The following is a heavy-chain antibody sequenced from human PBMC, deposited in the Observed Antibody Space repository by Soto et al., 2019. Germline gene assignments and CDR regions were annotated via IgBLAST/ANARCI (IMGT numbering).Heavy chain of an antibody. CDR3: AREAQIPDTQYCSGGSCYSSGRYDAFDI. CDR2: IYYSGST. J-gene: IGHJ3*02. Sequence: QVQLQESGPGLVKPSQTLSLTCTVSGGSISSGGYYWSWIRQHPGKGLEWIGYIYYSGSTYYNPSLKSRVTISVDTSKNQFSLKLSSVTAADTAVYYCAREAQIPDTQYCSGGSCYSSGRYDAFDIWGQGTMVTVSS. CDR1: GGSISSGGYY. D-gene: IGHD2-15*01. V-gene: IGHV4-31*03.